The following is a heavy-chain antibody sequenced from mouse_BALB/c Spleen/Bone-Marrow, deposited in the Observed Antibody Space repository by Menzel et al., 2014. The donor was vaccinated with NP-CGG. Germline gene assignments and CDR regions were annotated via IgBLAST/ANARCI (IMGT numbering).Heavy chain of an antibody. V-gene: IGHV14-3*02. Sequence: EVQGVESGAELVKPGASVKLSCTASGFNIKDTYMHWVKPRPEQGLEWIGRIDPANGNTKYDPKFQGKATITADTSSNTAYLQLSSLTSEDTAVYYCASYDYGYYFDYWGQGTTLTVSS. D-gene: IGHD2-4*01. CDR2: IDPANGNT. CDR1: GFNIKDTY. CDR3: ASYDYGYYFDY. J-gene: IGHJ2*01.